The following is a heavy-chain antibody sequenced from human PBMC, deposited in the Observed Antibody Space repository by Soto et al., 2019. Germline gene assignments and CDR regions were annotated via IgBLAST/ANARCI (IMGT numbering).Heavy chain of an antibody. CDR1: GGSFSGYY. CDR3: ARGKASDSSGWYFDY. Sequence: SETLSLTCAVYGGSFSGYYWSWIRQPPGKGLEWIGEINHSGSTNYNPSLKSRVTISVDTSKNQFSLKLSSVTAADTAVYYCARGKASDSSGWYFDYWGQGTLVTVSS. CDR2: INHSGST. V-gene: IGHV4-34*01. D-gene: IGHD6-19*01. J-gene: IGHJ4*02.